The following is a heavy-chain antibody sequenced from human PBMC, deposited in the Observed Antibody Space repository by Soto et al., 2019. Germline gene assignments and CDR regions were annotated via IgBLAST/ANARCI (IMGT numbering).Heavy chain of an antibody. Sequence: GGSVRLSCAAAGFTFEDYAMHWVRQAPGKGLEWVSGISWNSGSIGYADSVKGRFTISRDNAKNSLSLQMNSLRAEDTALYYCAKDGYSSGWYGGSYYYGMDVWGQGTTVTVSS. CDR3: AKDGYSSGWYGGSYYYGMDV. J-gene: IGHJ6*02. D-gene: IGHD6-19*01. V-gene: IGHV3-9*01. CDR2: ISWNSGSI. CDR1: GFTFEDYA.